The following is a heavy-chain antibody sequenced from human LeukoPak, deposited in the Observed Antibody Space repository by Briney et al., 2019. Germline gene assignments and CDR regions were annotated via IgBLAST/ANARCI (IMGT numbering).Heavy chain of an antibody. CDR3: ARPDSGSYYSYNDAFDI. J-gene: IGHJ3*02. V-gene: IGHV4-39*01. CDR1: GVSISSSSYY. Sequence: PSETLSLTCTVSGVSISSSSYYWGWIRQPPGKGLEWIGSIYYSGSTYYNPSLKSRVTISVDTSKNQFSLKLSSVIAADTAVYYCARPDSGSYYSYNDAFDIWGQGTMVTVSS. D-gene: IGHD1-26*01. CDR2: IYYSGST.